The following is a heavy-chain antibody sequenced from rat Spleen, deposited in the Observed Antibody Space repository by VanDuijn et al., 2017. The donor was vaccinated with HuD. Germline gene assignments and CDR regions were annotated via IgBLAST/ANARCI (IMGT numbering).Heavy chain of an antibody. CDR1: GFTFNNYW. J-gene: IGHJ1*01. CDR3: ARAGFLRDWYFDF. CDR2: ITNGDGHT. V-gene: IGHV5-31*01. Sequence: EVQLVESGGGLVQPGGSLKLSCVASGFTFNNYWMTWIRQAPGKGLEWVASITNGDGHTYYLDSVQGRFTISRDNAKNTLYLQMDNLRSEDAATYYCARAGFLRDWYFDFWGPGTLVTVSS. D-gene: IGHD2-2*01.